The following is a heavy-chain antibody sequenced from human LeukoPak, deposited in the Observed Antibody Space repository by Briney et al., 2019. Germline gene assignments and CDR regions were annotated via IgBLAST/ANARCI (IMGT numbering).Heavy chain of an antibody. CDR3: ARPGGVAVAGTIDY. V-gene: IGHV4-38-2*02. Sequence: SETLSLTCTVSGYSITSAYYWGWIRQPPGQGLEWIGSFFLKGSTYYNPSLKRRVTISVDTSKNQFSLKLSSVNAADTTVYYCARPGGVAVAGTIDYWGQGTLVTVSS. J-gene: IGHJ4*02. CDR1: GYSITSAYY. CDR2: FFLKGST. D-gene: IGHD6-19*01.